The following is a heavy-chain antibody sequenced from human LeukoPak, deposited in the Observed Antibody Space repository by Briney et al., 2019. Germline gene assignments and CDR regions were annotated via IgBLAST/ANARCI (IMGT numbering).Heavy chain of an antibody. Sequence: PSETLSLTCAVSGGSISSSNWWSWVRQPPGKGLEWIGEIYHSGSTNCNPSLKSRVTISVDKSKNQFSLKLSSVTAADTAVYYCAREPYYGSGSFLDYWGQGTLVTVSS. CDR2: IYHSGST. CDR3: AREPYYGSGSFLDY. J-gene: IGHJ4*02. D-gene: IGHD3-10*01. CDR1: GGSISSSNW. V-gene: IGHV4-4*02.